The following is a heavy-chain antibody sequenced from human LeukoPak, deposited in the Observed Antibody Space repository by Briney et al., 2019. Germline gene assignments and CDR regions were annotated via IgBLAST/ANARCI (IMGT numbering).Heavy chain of an antibody. D-gene: IGHD3-22*01. CDR3: ARRVVVNPVVFDY. CDR2: IKQDGSEK. CDR1: GFTFSSYW. J-gene: IGHJ4*02. Sequence: GGSLRLSCAASGFTFSSYWMSWVRQAPGKGLEWVASIKQDGSEKYYVDSVKGRFTISRDNAKNSLYLQMNSLRAEDTAVYYCARRVVVNPVVFDYWGQGTLVTVSS. V-gene: IGHV3-7*01.